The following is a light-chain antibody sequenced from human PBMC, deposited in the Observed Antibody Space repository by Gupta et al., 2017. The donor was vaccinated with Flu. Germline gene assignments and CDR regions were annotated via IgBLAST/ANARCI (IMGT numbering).Light chain of an antibody. CDR2: DAS. Sequence: EIVLTQSPATVFVSRERATLSCRASQSVSSYLAWYQQKPGQAPRLLIYDASNRATGIPARFSGSGSGTDFTLTISSLEPEDFAVYYCQQRSNWPCSFGQGTKLEIK. J-gene: IGKJ2*04. CDR3: QQRSNWPCS. V-gene: IGKV3-11*01. CDR1: QSVSSY.